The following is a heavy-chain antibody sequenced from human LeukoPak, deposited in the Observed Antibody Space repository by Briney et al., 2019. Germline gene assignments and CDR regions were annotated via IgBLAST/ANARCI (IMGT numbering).Heavy chain of an antibody. CDR2: ISDSGSTA. D-gene: IGHD5-12*01. CDR3: AKDIQTWPRFPDY. J-gene: IGHJ4*02. CDR1: GFTFSNYA. V-gene: IGHV3-23*01. Sequence: GGSLRLSCGASGFTFSNYAMSWVRQAPGKGLEWVSGISDSGSTAFYADSVKSRFTSSRDNPKSTLYLQMNSLRAEDTAVYYCAKDIQTWPRFPDYWGQGTLVTVSS.